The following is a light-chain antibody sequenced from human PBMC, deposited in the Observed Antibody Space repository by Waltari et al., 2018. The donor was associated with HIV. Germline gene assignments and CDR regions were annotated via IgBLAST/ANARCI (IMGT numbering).Light chain of an antibody. CDR2: DVK. J-gene: IGLJ1*01. CDR3: CSFANPNFL. V-gene: IGLV2-23*02. Sequence: QSALTQPASVSGSPGQSITISCTGSSRDVGPYTYISWYQQHPGTVPKLIIYDVKERPSGVSDRFSGSKSGTTASLTISGLQAEDEADYYCCSFANPNFLFGSGTKVTVL. CDR1: SRDVGPYTY.